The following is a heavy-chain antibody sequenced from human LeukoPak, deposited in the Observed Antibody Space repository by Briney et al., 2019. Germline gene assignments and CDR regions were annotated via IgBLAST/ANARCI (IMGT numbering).Heavy chain of an antibody. CDR2: ISGSGGST. V-gene: IGHV3-23*01. D-gene: IGHD2-2*01. CDR3: AKFSQYCGSTSCAEWFDP. J-gene: IGHJ5*02. Sequence: GGSLRLSCAASGFTFSSYAMSWVRQAPGKGLEWVSAISGSGGSTYYADSVKGRFTISRDNSKNTLYLQMNSLRAEDTAVYYCAKFSQYCGSTSCAEWFDPWGQGTLVTVSS. CDR1: GFTFSSYA.